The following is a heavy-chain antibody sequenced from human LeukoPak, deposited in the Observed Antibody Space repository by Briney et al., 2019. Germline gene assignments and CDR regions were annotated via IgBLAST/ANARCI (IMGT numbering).Heavy chain of an antibody. CDR3: ARDRIGRDGYMAGDY. CDR2: TIPILGIA. J-gene: IGHJ4*02. CDR1: GGTFSSYA. V-gene: IGHV1-69*04. Sequence: SVKVSCKASGGTFSSYAISWVRQAPGQGLEWMGRTIPILGIANYAQKFQGRATITADKSTSTAYMELSSLRSEDTAVYYCARDRIGRDGYMAGDYWGQGTLVTVSS. D-gene: IGHD5-24*01.